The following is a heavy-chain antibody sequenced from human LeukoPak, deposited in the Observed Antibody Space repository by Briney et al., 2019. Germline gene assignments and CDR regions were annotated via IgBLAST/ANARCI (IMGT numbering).Heavy chain of an antibody. V-gene: IGHV1-69*04. CDR3: ARDLGGSGSYYKFDY. J-gene: IGHJ4*02. Sequence: GASVKVSCKASGGTFSSYAISWVRQAPGQGLEWMGRIIPILGIANYAQKFQGRVTITADKSTSTAYMELSSLRSEDTAVYYCARDLGGSGSYYKFDYWGQGTLVTVSS. CDR1: GGTFSSYA. D-gene: IGHD3-10*01. CDR2: IIPILGIA.